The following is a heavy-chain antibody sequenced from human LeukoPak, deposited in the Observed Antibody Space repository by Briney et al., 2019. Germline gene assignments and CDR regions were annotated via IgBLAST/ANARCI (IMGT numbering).Heavy chain of an antibody. CDR2: MNPNSGNT. D-gene: IGHD3-10*01. CDR1: GYTFTNYD. CDR3: ARGLGSFGLVPGADY. Sequence: VASVKVSCKASGYTFTNYDINWVRQATGQGLEWVGWMNPNSGNTGYAQKLQGRVTFTRDTSISTAYMELSSLRSEDTAVYYCARGLGSFGLVPGADYWGQGTLVTVSS. V-gene: IGHV1-8*03. J-gene: IGHJ4*02.